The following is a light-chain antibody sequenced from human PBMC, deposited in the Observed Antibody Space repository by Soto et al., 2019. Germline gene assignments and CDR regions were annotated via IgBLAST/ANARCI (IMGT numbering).Light chain of an antibody. CDR3: QPYDTWPPLT. CDR1: QSINRY. V-gene: IGKV3-15*01. Sequence: EIALTQSPATLCVSAGEGATLACRASQSINRYLAWYQEKPGQAPRLLIYGALTRATGIPARCSGSRSEREFTLTIVSLQPEDYAVYYCQPYDTWPPLTFGQGTKVDIK. J-gene: IGKJ1*01. CDR2: GAL.